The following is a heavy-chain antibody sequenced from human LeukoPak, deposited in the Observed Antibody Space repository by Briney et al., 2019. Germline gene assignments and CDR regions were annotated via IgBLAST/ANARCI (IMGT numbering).Heavy chain of an antibody. CDR2: INPNSGGT. Sequence: ASVKVSCKASGYTFTGYYMQGVRQAPGQGLEWMGWINPNSGGTNYAQKFQGRVTMTRDTSISTAYMELSRLRSDDTAVYYCARDPPVMGVVVAATGYWGQGTLVTVSS. CDR1: GYTFTGYY. V-gene: IGHV1-2*02. J-gene: IGHJ4*02. D-gene: IGHD2-15*01. CDR3: ARDPPVMGVVVAATGY.